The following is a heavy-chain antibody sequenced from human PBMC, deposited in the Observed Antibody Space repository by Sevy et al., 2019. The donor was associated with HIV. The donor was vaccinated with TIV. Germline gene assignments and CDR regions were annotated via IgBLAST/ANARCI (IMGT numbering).Heavy chain of an antibody. CDR2: IYYSGST. J-gene: IGHJ4*02. D-gene: IGHD2-15*01. CDR1: GGSISSSSYY. CDR3: ARLRCSGPPGFG. Sequence: SETLSLTCTVSGGSISSSSYYWGWIRQPPGKGLEWIGSIYYSGSTYYNPSLKSRVTISVDTSKNQFSLKLSSVTAADTAVYYCARLRCSGPPGFGWGQGTLVTVSS. V-gene: IGHV4-39*01.